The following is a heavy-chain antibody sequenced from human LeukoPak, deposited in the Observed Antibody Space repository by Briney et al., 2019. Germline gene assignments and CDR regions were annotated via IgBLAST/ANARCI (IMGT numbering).Heavy chain of an antibody. CDR3: AREDYYDSSGYYY. J-gene: IGHJ4*02. CDR2: IHNSGNT. Sequence: PSETLSLTCTVSGGSISSGGYYWSWIRQHPGKGLEWIGYIHNSGNTYYNPSLQNRITISVDRSKNQFSLKLRSVTAADTAVCYCAREDYYDSSGYYYWGQGTLVAVSS. V-gene: IGHV4-30-4*08. D-gene: IGHD3-22*01. CDR1: GGSISSGGYY.